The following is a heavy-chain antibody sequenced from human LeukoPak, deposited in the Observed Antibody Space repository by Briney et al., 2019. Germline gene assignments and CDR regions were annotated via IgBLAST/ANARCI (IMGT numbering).Heavy chain of an antibody. J-gene: IGHJ4*02. CDR3: ARLGIAAADDDY. CDR1: GYTFTSYG. D-gene: IGHD6-13*01. Sequence: ASVKVSCKASGYTFTSYGINWVRQAPGQGLEWLGRMNPNSGDTAYAQKFQGRVTMTRSTSLSTAYMELTSLRSEDTAVYFCARLGIAAADDDYWGQGTLVTVSS. V-gene: IGHV1-8*01. CDR2: MNPNSGDT.